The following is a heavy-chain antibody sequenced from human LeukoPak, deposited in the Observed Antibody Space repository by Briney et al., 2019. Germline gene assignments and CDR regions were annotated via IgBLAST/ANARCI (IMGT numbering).Heavy chain of an antibody. CDR1: GFTVSSNY. Sequence: GGSLRLSCAASGFTVSSNYMSWVRQAPGKGLEWVSVIYSGGSTYYADSVKGRFTISRDNSKNTLYLQMNSLRAEDTAVYYCAKMAEIAVAGTFHYWGQGTLVTVSS. J-gene: IGHJ4*02. V-gene: IGHV3-66*01. CDR3: AKMAEIAVAGTFHY. D-gene: IGHD6-19*01. CDR2: IYSGGST.